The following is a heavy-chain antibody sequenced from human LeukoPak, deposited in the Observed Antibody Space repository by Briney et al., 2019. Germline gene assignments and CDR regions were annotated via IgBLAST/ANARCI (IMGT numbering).Heavy chain of an antibody. CDR2: IYYSGST. CDR3: ARGWKSCSSTSCYRAFDP. V-gene: IGHV4-31*03. CDR1: GGSISSGGYY. J-gene: IGHJ5*02. D-gene: IGHD2-2*02. Sequence: LQTLSLTCTVSGGSISSGGYYWSWIRQHPGKGLEWIGYIYYSGSTYYNPSLKSRVTISVDTSKNQFSLKLSSVTAADTAVYYCARGWKSCSSTSCYRAFDPWGQGTLVTVSS.